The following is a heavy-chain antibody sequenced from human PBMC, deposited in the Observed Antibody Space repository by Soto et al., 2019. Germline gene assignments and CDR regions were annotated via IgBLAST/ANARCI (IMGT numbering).Heavy chain of an antibody. CDR1: GFTFSSYW. V-gene: IGHV3-7*01. Sequence: EVQLVESGGGLVQPGGSLRLSCAASGFTFSSYWMSWVRQAPGKGLEWVANIKQDGSEKYYVDSVKGRFTISRDNAKNSLYLQMNSLRAEDTAVYYCARDSGYYYGSGSYSYYYYYMDVWGKGTRVTVSS. D-gene: IGHD3-10*01. CDR3: ARDSGYYYGSGSYSYYYYYMDV. J-gene: IGHJ6*03. CDR2: IKQDGSEK.